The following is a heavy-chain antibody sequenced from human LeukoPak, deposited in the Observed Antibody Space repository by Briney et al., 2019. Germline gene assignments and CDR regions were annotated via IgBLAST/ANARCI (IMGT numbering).Heavy chain of an antibody. CDR2: IKSKTDGGTT. Sequence: GGSLRLSCAASGFTFSNAWMSWVRQAPGKGLEWVGRIKSKTDGGTTDYAAPVKGRFTISRDDSKNTLYLQMNSLKTEDTAVYYCTTDHLFSQGITMVRGVSPDDYWGQGTLVTVSS. D-gene: IGHD3-10*01. CDR1: GFTFSNAW. CDR3: TTDHLFSQGITMVRGVSPDDY. J-gene: IGHJ4*02. V-gene: IGHV3-15*01.